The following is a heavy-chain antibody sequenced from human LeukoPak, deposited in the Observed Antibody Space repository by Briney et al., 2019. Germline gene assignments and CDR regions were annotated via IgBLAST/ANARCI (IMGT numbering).Heavy chain of an antibody. CDR1: GGTFSSYA. CDR2: IIPIFGTA. D-gene: IGHD4-17*01. J-gene: IGHJ6*03. Sequence: SVKVSCKASGGTFSSYAISWVRQAPGQGLEWMGGIIPIFGTANYAQKFQGRVTITADKSTSTAYMELSSLRSEDTAVYYCASRGVTTYYYYYYMDVWGKGTTVTVSS. V-gene: IGHV1-69*06. CDR3: ASRGVTTYYYYYYMDV.